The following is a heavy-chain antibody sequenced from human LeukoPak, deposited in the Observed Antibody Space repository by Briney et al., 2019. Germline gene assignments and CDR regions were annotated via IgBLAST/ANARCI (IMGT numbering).Heavy chain of an antibody. J-gene: IGHJ5*02. CDR1: GYTFTSYG. D-gene: IGHD6-13*01. CDR3: ARDRVWGIAAAGLYNWFDP. Sequence: ASVKVSCKASGYTFTSYGISWVRQAPGQGLEWMGWISAYNGNTNYAQKLQGRVTMTTDTSTSTAYMELRSLRSDDTAVYYCARDRVWGIAAAGLYNWFDPWGQGTLVIVSS. CDR2: ISAYNGNT. V-gene: IGHV1-18*01.